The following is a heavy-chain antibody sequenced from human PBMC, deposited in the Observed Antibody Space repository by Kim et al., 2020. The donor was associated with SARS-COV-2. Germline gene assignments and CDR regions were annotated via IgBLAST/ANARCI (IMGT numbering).Heavy chain of an antibody. D-gene: IGHD1-26*01. J-gene: IGHJ3*02. CDR3: AKDQGVWWAQNAFDI. V-gene: IGHV3-30*18. Sequence: GGSLRLSCAASGFTFSSYGMHWVRQAPGKGLEWVAVISYDGSNKYYADSVKGRFTISRDNSKNTLYLQMNSLRAEDTAVYYCAKDQGVWWAQNAFDIWGQGTMVTVSS. CDR2: ISYDGSNK. CDR1: GFTFSSYG.